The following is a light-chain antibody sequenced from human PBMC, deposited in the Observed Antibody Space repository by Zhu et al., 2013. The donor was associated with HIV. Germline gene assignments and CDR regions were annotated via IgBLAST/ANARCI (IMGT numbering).Light chain of an antibody. V-gene: IGKV3-20*01. CDR3: QQYSRYPLT. CDR1: QSVRSTS. J-gene: IGKJ4*01. Sequence: EIVLTQSPDTLSLSPGERATLSCRASQSVRSTSLAWYQQKPGQSPRLLIYGASSRATGIPDRFSGSGSGTDFTLTINNLQPDDFAIYYCQQYSRYPLTFGGGTTVDFK. CDR2: GAS.